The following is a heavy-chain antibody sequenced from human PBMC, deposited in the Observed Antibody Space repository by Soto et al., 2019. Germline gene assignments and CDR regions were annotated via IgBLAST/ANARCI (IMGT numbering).Heavy chain of an antibody. CDR1: GGTFSSYA. D-gene: IGHD3-22*01. CDR3: ARDGNYDSSGYYFGLLPYYDYGMDV. CDR2: IIPIFGTA. V-gene: IGHV1-69*13. J-gene: IGHJ6*02. Sequence: SSVKVSCKASGGTFSSYAISWVRQAPGQGLEWMGGIIPIFGTANYAQKFQGRVTITADESTSTAYMELSSLRSEDTAVYYCARDGNYDSSGYYFGLLPYYDYGMDVWG.